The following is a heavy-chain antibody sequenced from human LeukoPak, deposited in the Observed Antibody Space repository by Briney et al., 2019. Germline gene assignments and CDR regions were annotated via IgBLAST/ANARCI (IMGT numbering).Heavy chain of an antibody. D-gene: IGHD6-13*01. CDR1: GGSISSYY. CDR2: IYYRGST. V-gene: IGHV4-59*12. J-gene: IGHJ3*01. Sequence: SETLSLTCTVSGGSISSYYWSWIRQPPGKGLERIGYIYYRGSTNYDPSLKSRVTISVDTSKNQFSLKLSSVTAADTAVYYCARRMGQQLGVDAFDVWGQGTMVTVSS. CDR3: ARRMGQQLGVDAFDV.